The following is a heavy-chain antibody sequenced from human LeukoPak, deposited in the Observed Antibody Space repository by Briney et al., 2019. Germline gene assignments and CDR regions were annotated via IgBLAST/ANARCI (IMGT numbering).Heavy chain of an antibody. CDR3: ARLLAGCPGGRCRAHFDY. CDR1: GGSISSGDYY. V-gene: IGHV4-61*08. CDR2: IYYSGST. J-gene: IGHJ4*02. D-gene: IGHD2-15*01. Sequence: PSETLSLTCTVSGGSISSGDYYWSWMRQPPGKGLEWIGYIYYSGSTNYNPSLKSRVTMSVDTSKNQFSLNLSSVTAADTAVYYCARLLAGCPGGRCRAHFDYWGQGTLVTVSS.